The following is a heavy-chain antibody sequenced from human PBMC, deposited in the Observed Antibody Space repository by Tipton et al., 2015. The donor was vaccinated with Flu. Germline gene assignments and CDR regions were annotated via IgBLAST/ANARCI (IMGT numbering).Heavy chain of an antibody. CDR2: IYHSGTT. V-gene: IGHV4-38-2*02. D-gene: IGHD1-1*01. CDR3: TRDHEWRNGYFAL. J-gene: IGHJ2*01. Sequence: TLSLTCAVSGYSIGNGYYWGWIRQAPGKGLEWISSIYHSGTTYSNPSLKSRVTISLDTSKNQFSLQWSSVTAADTAVYYCTRDHEWRNGYFALWGRGTLVTLSS. CDR1: GYSIGNGYY.